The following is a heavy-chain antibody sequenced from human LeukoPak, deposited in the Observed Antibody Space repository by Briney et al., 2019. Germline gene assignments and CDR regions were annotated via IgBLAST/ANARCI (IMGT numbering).Heavy chain of an antibody. CDR3: ARDSGDIVVVVAAIGAFDI. V-gene: IGHV4-39*07. D-gene: IGHD2-15*01. CDR2: IYYSGST. CDR1: GGSISSSSYY. Sequence: SETLSLTCTVSGGSISSSSYYWGWIRQPPGKGLEWIGSIYYSGSTYYNPSLKSRVTISVDTSKNQFSLKLSSVTAADTAVYYCARDSGDIVVVVAAIGAFDIWGQGTMVTVSS. J-gene: IGHJ3*02.